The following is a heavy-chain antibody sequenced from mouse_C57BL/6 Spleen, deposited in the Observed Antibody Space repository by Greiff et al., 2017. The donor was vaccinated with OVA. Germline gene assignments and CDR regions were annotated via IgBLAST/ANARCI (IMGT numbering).Heavy chain of an antibody. J-gene: IGHJ2*01. CDR1: GFTFSSYA. Sequence: EVHLVESGGGLVKPGGSLKLSCAASGFTFSSYAMSWVRQTPEKRLEWVATISDGGSYTYYPDNVKGRFTISRDNAKNNLYLQMSHLKSEDTAMYYCARALLRYRYFDYWGQGTTLTVSS. CDR2: ISDGGSYT. V-gene: IGHV5-4*01. CDR3: ARALLRYRYFDY. D-gene: IGHD1-1*01.